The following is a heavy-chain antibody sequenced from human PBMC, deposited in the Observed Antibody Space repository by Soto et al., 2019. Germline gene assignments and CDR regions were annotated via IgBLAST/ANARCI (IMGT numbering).Heavy chain of an antibody. Sequence: EASVKVSCKASGGTFSSYAISWVRQAPGQGLEWMGGIIPIFGTANYAQKFQGRVTITADESTSTAYMELSSLRSEDTAVYYCARYCSGGSCYSVLSYYYYGMDVWGQGTTVTVSS. CDR1: GGTFSSYA. CDR2: IIPIFGTA. CDR3: ARYCSGGSCYSVLSYYYYGMDV. J-gene: IGHJ6*02. V-gene: IGHV1-69*13. D-gene: IGHD2-15*01.